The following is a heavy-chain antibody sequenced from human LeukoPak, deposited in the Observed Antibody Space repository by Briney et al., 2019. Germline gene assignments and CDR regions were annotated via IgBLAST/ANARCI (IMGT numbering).Heavy chain of an antibody. CDR3: AREEYDFWSGYSYYFDY. D-gene: IGHD3-3*01. V-gene: IGHV1-2*06. CDR1: GSTFTGYY. Sequence: GASVKVSCKASGSTFTGYYMHWVRQAPGQGLEWMGRINPNSGGTNYAQKFQGRVTMTRDTSISTAYMELSRLRSDDTAVYYCAREEYDFWSGYSYYFDYWGQGTLVTVSS. J-gene: IGHJ4*02. CDR2: INPNSGGT.